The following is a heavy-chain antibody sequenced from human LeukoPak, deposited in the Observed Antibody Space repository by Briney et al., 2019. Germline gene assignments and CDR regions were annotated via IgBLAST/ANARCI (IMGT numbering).Heavy chain of an antibody. Sequence: GGSLRLSCAASGFTFKTYSMDWVRQAPGEGLGWVSYISCSSRIIYYADSVKGRFTISRDNSKNTLYLLMNSLRAEDTAVYYCARDRRIAVAGRSNYYYYMDVWGKGTTVTISS. CDR2: ISCSSRII. D-gene: IGHD6-19*01. CDR1: GFTFKTYS. CDR3: ARDRRIAVAGRSNYYYYMDV. V-gene: IGHV3-48*01. J-gene: IGHJ6*03.